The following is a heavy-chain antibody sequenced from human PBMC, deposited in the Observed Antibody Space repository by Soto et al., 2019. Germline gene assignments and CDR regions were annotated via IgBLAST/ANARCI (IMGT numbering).Heavy chain of an antibody. Sequence: SETLSLTCTVSGDSVSSGGYYSSWIRQPPGKGLDWIVYIYSSGSANYNPSLKSRVTISRDTSKNQISLNVASVTAADTAGYYCARGFSSVSMDAWGQGTTVTVSS. CDR2: IYSSGSA. D-gene: IGHD6-19*01. CDR1: GDSVSSGGYY. J-gene: IGHJ6*02. CDR3: ARGFSSVSMDA. V-gene: IGHV4-61*08.